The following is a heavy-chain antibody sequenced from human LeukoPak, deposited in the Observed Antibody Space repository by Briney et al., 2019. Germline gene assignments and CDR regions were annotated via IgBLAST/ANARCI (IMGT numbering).Heavy chain of an antibody. V-gene: IGHV3-23*01. J-gene: IGHJ4*02. CDR1: GFTFDDYG. CDR3: AKDPTRQRLRYFDY. Sequence: GGSLRLSCAASGFTFDDYGMSWVRHAPGKGLEWVSATVGGGSPNTYHADSVKGRFTISRDNSKNTLYLQMNSLRPVDTAVYYCAKDPTRQRLRYFDYWGQGTLVTVSS. D-gene: IGHD1-1*01. CDR2: TVGGGSPNT.